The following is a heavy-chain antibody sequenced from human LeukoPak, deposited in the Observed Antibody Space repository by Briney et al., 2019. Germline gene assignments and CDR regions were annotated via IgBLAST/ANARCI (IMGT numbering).Heavy chain of an antibody. Sequence: PGGSLRLSCAASGFTFRNYGMQWVRQTPGKGLEWVTLISYDGSDKYYADSVKGRFSISRDNSKDILYLQMNSLRAEDTAVYYCAREAVTRNYFDYWGQGTLVTVSS. J-gene: IGHJ4*02. CDR1: GFTFRNYG. D-gene: IGHD4-17*01. V-gene: IGHV3-30*03. CDR3: AREAVTRNYFDY. CDR2: ISYDGSDK.